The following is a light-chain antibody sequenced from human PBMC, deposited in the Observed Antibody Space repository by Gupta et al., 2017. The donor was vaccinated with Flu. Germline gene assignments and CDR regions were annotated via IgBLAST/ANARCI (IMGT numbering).Light chain of an antibody. CDR1: SLDIGTYNY. CDR2: EVT. J-gene: IGLJ3*02. V-gene: IGLV2-14*03. Sequence: QSGLTQPASLSGSPGQSITISCTGTSLDIGTYNYVSWYQQHPGKAPKLMIYEVTNRPSGVSNRFSGSKFGNTASLTISGLQGEDEAHYYCTSFTTSSTWVFGGGTKLTVL. CDR3: TSFTTSSTWV.